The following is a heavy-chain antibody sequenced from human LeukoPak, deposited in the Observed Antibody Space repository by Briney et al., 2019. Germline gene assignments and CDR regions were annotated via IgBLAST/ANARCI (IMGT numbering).Heavy chain of an antibody. CDR1: GFPFSAYE. V-gene: IGHV3-48*03. Sequence: GGSLRLSCAASGFPFSAYEMNWVRQAPGRGREWVSYISVSGGTIYYADSVKGRFTISRDNAKQSLYLQMNSLRAEDTAVYCCARGTLYYGSESYDYWGQGTLVIVSS. CDR2: ISVSGGTI. CDR3: ARGTLYYGSESYDY. D-gene: IGHD3-10*01. J-gene: IGHJ4*02.